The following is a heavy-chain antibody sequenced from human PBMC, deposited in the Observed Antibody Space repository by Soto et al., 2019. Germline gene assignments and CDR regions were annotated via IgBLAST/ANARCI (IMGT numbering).Heavy chain of an antibody. D-gene: IGHD3-10*01. CDR1: GYTFTSYD. CDR2: MNPNSGNT. Sequence: ASVKVSCKASGYTFTSYDINWVRQATGQGLEWMGWMNPNSGNTGYAQKFQGRVTMTRNTSISTAYMELSSLRSEDTAVYYCARGSSMVRGVIGYYYYMDVWGEGTTVTVSS. V-gene: IGHV1-8*01. J-gene: IGHJ6*03. CDR3: ARGSSMVRGVIGYYYYMDV.